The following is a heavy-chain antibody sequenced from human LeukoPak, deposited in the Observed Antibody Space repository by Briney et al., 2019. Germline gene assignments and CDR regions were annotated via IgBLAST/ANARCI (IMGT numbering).Heavy chain of an antibody. CDR1: GFTFSSYS. CDR2: IGGRDVST. V-gene: IGHV3-23*01. D-gene: IGHD6-13*01. CDR3: AKVPPLSRCISAAACWFDP. J-gene: IGHJ5*02. Sequence: GGSLRLSCAASGFTFSSYSMNWVRQAPGKGLEWVSVIGGRDVSTFYADSVKGRFTISRDNSKNTVYLQMNSLRAEDTAVYYCAKVPPLSRCISAAACWFDPWGQGTLVIVSS.